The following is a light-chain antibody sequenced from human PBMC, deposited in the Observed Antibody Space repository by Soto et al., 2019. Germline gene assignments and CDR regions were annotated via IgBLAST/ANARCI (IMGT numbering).Light chain of an antibody. J-gene: IGKJ1*01. Sequence: EIVLTQSPGTLSLSPGERATLSCRASQSVRDRYLAWYQQKPGQAPSLLIYDTSTRATGVPDRFRGSGSGTDFALTISRVEPEDFAIYFCQQYGSSPGTLGQGTKVDIK. V-gene: IGKV3-20*01. CDR3: QQYGSSPGT. CDR2: DTS. CDR1: QSVRDRY.